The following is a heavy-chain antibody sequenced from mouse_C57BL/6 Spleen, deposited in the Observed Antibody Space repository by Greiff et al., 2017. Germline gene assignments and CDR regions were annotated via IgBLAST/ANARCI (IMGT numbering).Heavy chain of an antibody. CDR1: GFTFSDYG. D-gene: IGHD2-5*01. CDR3: ARRSYSNQYYFDY. J-gene: IGHJ2*01. V-gene: IGHV5-17*01. Sequence: EVKVVESGGGLVKPGGSLKLSCAASGFTFSDYGMHWVRQAPEKGLEWVAYISSGSSTIYYADTVKGRFTISRDNAKNTLFLQMTSLRSEDTAMYYCARRSYSNQYYFDYWGQGTTLTVSS. CDR2: ISSGSSTI.